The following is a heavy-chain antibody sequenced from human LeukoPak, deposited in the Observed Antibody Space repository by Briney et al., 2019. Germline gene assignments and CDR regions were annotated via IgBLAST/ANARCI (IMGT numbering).Heavy chain of an antibody. CDR1: GFTFSSYG. CDR2: ISGSGGST. CDR3: AKDPDYYDSSGRETDY. V-gene: IGHV3-23*01. Sequence: PGGSLRLSCAASGFTFSSYGMSWVRQAPGKGLEWVSAISGSGGSTYYADSVKGRFTISRDNSKNTLYLQMNSLRAEDTAVYYCAKDPDYYDSSGRETDYWGQGTLVTVSS. D-gene: IGHD3-22*01. J-gene: IGHJ4*02.